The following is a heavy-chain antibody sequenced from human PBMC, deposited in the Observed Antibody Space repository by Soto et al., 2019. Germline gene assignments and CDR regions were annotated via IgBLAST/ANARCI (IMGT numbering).Heavy chain of an antibody. D-gene: IGHD1-26*01. V-gene: IGHV1-46*03. CDR3: AGYTRWKLLMRKAFEI. CDR2: INTSGGST. Sequence: ASMMFSCKTSGYTFTSYYMHWVRQAPGQGLDWMGIINTSGGSTSYAQKFQGRVTMARETSNSSVYMELSSLRSEDTAVYYCAGYTRWKLLMRKAFEIWG. CDR1: GYTFTSYY. J-gene: IGHJ3*02.